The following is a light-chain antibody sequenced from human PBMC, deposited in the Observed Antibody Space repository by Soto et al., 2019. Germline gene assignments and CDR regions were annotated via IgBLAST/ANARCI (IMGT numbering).Light chain of an antibody. CDR1: HNNVGSYAL. CDR2: EVN. J-gene: IGLJ3*02. CDR3: CSYAGTSTWV. V-gene: IGLV2-23*02. Sequence: QSALSQPASVSGSAGQSVTISCTGTHNNVGSYALVSWYHQHPGKAPELIIFEVNNRHSGVSDRFSGSKSGSTASLTISGLQAEDEGYFFCCSYAGTSTWVFGGGTKLTVL.